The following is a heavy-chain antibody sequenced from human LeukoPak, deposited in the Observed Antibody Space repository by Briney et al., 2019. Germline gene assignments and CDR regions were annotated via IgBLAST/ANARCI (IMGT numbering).Heavy chain of an antibody. CDR3: ARGTTSNYDILTGFGYFDY. CDR1: GFTFSSYS. Sequence: GGSLRLSCAASGFTFSSYSMNWVRQAPGKGLEWVSSISSSSSYIYYADSVKGRFTISRDNAKNSLYLQMNSLRAEDTAVYYCARGTTSNYDILTGFGYFDYWGQGTLVTVSS. V-gene: IGHV3-21*01. D-gene: IGHD3-9*01. CDR2: ISSSSSYI. J-gene: IGHJ4*02.